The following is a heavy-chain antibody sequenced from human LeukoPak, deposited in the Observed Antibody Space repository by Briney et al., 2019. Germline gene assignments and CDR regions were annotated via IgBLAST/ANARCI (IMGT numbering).Heavy chain of an antibody. D-gene: IGHD3-22*01. CDR2: IRYDGSNK. Sequence: GGSLRLSCAASGFTFSSYGMHWVRQAPGKGLEWVAFIRYDGSNKYYADSVKGRFTISRDNSKNTLYLQMNSLRAEDTAVYYCANRDGGYFYYMDVWGKGTTVTVSS. J-gene: IGHJ6*03. CDR3: ANRDGGYFYYMDV. CDR1: GFTFSSYG. V-gene: IGHV3-30*02.